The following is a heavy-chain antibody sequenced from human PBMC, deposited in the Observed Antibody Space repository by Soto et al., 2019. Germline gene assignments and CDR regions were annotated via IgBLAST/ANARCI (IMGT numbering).Heavy chain of an antibody. Sequence: PGGSLRLSCEASGFIFTNFWMHWVRQVPGKGLVWVSRIDTSGSSTSYADSVKGRFTISRDNAKNTVSLQMNSLRAEDTGVYYCAKDSSHFDLWSQGSLVTVSS. CDR1: GFIFTNFW. J-gene: IGHJ4*02. CDR3: AKDSSHFDL. CDR2: IDTSGSST. V-gene: IGHV3-74*01. D-gene: IGHD3-10*01.